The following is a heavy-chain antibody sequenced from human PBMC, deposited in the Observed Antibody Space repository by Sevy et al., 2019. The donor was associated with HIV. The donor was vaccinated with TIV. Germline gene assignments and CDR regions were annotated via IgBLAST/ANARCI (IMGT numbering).Heavy chain of an antibody. V-gene: IGHV3-7*03. CDR3: ARDYMITFGGVIVSHSDAFDI. CDR2: IKQDGSEE. CDR1: GFTFSSYW. Sequence: GGSLRLSCAASGFTFSSYWMSWVRQAPGKGLEWVANIKQDGSEEYYVDSVKGGFTISRDNAKNSLYLQMNSLRAEDTAVYYCARDYMITFGGVIVSHSDAFDIWGQGTMVTVSS. J-gene: IGHJ3*02. D-gene: IGHD3-16*02.